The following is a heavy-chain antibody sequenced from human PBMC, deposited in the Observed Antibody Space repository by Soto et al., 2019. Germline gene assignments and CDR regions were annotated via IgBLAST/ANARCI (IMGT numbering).Heavy chain of an antibody. D-gene: IGHD3-16*01. CDR1: GFMFSTYL. Sequence: GGSLRLSCEASGFMFSTYLMSWVRQAPGKGLEWVANIKQGGNEKFYVDSVKGRFTTSRDNAKKSLFLQMNSLRPEDTAVYYCVGALTYEVPYYYYGMDVWGQGATVTVYS. J-gene: IGHJ6*02. V-gene: IGHV3-7*01. CDR2: IKQGGNEK. CDR3: VGALTYEVPYYYYGMDV.